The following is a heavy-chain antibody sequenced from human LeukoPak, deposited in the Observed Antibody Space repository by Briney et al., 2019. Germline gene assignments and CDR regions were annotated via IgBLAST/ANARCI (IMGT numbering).Heavy chain of an antibody. CDR3: ARLGSSSSHPSSD. CDR1: GGSISSRTYY. D-gene: IGHD6-6*01. Sequence: SETLSLTCTVSGGSISSRTYYWSWIRQPAGKGLERIGRIYTSGSTNYNPSLKSRVTMSVDTSKNQFSLKLSSVTAADTAVYYCARLGSSSSHPSSDWGQGTLVTVSS. V-gene: IGHV4-61*02. CDR2: IYTSGST. J-gene: IGHJ4*02.